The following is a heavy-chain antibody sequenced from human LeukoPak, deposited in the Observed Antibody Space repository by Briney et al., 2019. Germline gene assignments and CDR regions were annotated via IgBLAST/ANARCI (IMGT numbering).Heavy chain of an antibody. J-gene: IGHJ3*02. CDR3: ARNYYGSGSYVRGAFNI. V-gene: IGHV4-59*08. D-gene: IGHD3-10*01. CDR1: GGSMSTYY. CDR2: IYHSGTT. Sequence: SETLSLTCTVPGGSMSTYYWSWIWQTPGKGLEWIGYIYHSGTTNYNPSLKGRVTISVDTSKNQFSLKLSSVTAADTAMYYCARNYYGSGSYVRGAFNIWGQGTMVIVSS.